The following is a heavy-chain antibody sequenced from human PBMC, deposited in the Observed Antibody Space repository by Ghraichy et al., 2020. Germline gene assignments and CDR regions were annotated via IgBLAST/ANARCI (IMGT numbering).Heavy chain of an antibody. CDR2: IYYSGST. J-gene: IGHJ3*02. CDR1: GGSVSSGSYY. Sequence: SQTLSLTCTVSGGSVSSGSYYWSWIRQPPGKGLEWIGYIYYSGSTNYNPSLKSRVTISVDTSKNQFSLKLSSVTAADRAVYYCARAETYYDFWSGYNDAFDIWGQGTMVTVSS. CDR3: ARAETYYDFWSGYNDAFDI. D-gene: IGHD3-3*01. V-gene: IGHV4-61*01.